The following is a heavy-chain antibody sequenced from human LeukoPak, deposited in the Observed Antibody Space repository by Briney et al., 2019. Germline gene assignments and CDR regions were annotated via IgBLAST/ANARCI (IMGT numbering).Heavy chain of an antibody. J-gene: IGHJ4*02. CDR2: ISSTGSTK. CDR1: GFTFSNYE. V-gene: IGHV3-48*03. CDR3: ARDDCNGGSCYPDY. D-gene: IGHD2-15*01. Sequence: PGGSLRLSCAASGFTFSNYEFNWVRQAPGKGLEWVSYISSTGSTKYYADSVKGRFTISRDNAKNSLYLQMNSLRAEDTAVYYCARDDCNGGSCYPDYWGQGTLLTVSS.